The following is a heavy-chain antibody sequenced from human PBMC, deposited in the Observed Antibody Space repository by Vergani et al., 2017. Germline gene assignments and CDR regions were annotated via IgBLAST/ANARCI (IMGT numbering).Heavy chain of an antibody. CDR1: GFTFSNPA. CDR3: AREERSNTSPFVGD. D-gene: IGHD2/OR15-2a*01. V-gene: IGHV3-23*01. CDR2: ISGHGDRT. Sequence: EVHLLESGGGQVEAGGSLRLSCVASGFTFSNPAMSWVRQTSGKGLEWVSAISGHGDRTYYADSVKGRFTISRDNSKNTVYLQMNSLKAEDRATYYCAREERSNTSPFVGDWGQGTLVTV. J-gene: IGHJ4*02.